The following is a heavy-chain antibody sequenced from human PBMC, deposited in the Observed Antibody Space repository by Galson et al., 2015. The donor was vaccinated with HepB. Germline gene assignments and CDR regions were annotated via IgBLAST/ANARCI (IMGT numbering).Heavy chain of an antibody. CDR1: GFTFSSNG. D-gene: IGHD3-3*01. CDR3: ARYVDFQDDY. Sequence: SLRLSCAASGFTFSSNGMHWVRQAPGKGLEWVANIKQDGSEKYYVDSVKGRFTISRDNAKNSLYLQMNSLRAEDTAVYYCARYVDFQDDYWGQGTLVTVSS. V-gene: IGHV3-7*03. J-gene: IGHJ4*02. CDR2: IKQDGSEK.